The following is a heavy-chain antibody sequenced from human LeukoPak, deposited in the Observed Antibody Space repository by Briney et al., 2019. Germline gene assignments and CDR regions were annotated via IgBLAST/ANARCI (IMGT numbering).Heavy chain of an antibody. D-gene: IGHD2/OR15-2a*01. CDR2: IHDSGST. V-gene: IGHV4-30-4*01. J-gene: IGHJ6*02. Sequence: SETLSLTCTVSGGSISSGDYHWNWIRQPPGKGLEWIGFIHDSGSTLYNPSLKSRVTVSVDTSENQFSLKLSSVTAADTAVYYCARAHSIASYYYGVDVWGQGTTVTVSS. CDR3: ARAHSIASYYYGVDV. CDR1: GGSISSGDYH.